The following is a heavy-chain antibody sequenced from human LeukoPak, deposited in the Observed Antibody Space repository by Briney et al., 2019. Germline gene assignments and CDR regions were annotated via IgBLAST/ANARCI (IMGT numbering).Heavy chain of an antibody. CDR1: GYSISSGYY. V-gene: IGHV4-38-2*02. D-gene: IGHD3-10*01. CDR3: ARIHGSGSYYNPQNWFDP. J-gene: IGHJ5*02. CDR2: IYHSGST. Sequence: SETLSLTCTVSGYSISSGYYWGWIRQPPGKGLEWIGSIYHSGSTYYNPSLKSRVTISVDTSKNQFYLKLRSVTAADTAVYHCARIHGSGSYYNPQNWFDPWGQGTLVIVST.